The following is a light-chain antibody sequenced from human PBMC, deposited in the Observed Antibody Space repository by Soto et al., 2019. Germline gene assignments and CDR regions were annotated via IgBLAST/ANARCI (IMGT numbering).Light chain of an antibody. V-gene: IGKV3-11*01. CDR3: QQRSNWPL. J-gene: IGKJ4*01. CDR1: QSVSSY. Sequence: EIVLTQSPATLSLSPGERATLSCRASQSVSSYLAWYQQKPGLAPRLLIYDASNRATGIPARFSGSGSGTDFTLTISSLEPEDFAVYYCQQRSNWPLFGGGTKVDIK. CDR2: DAS.